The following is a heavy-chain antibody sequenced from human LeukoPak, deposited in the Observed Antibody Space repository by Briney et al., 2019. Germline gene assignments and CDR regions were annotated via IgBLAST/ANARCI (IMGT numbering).Heavy chain of an antibody. CDR1: GGSFSGYY. CDR2: INHSGST. D-gene: IGHD3-22*01. CDR3: ARVVRYYDSSGYYYPRIYYFDY. Sequence: PSETLSLTCAVYGGSFSGYYWSWIRQPPGKGLEWIGEINHSGSTNYNPSLKSRVTISVDTSKNQFSLKLSSVTAADTAVYYCARVVRYYDSSGYYYPRIYYFDYWGQGTLVTVSS. J-gene: IGHJ4*02. V-gene: IGHV4-34*01.